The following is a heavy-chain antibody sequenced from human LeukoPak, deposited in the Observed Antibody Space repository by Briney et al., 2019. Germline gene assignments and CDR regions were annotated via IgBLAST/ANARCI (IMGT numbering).Heavy chain of an antibody. CDR1: GGSFSGYY. Sequence: SETLSLTCAVYGGSFSGYYWSWIRQPPGKGLEWIGEINHSGSTNYNPSLKSRVTISVDTSKNQFSLKLSSVTAADTAVYYCARGRSRRYYDSSGSLPYYFDYWGQGTLVTVSS. J-gene: IGHJ4*02. V-gene: IGHV4-34*01. CDR2: INHSGST. CDR3: ARGRSRRYYDSSGSLPYYFDY. D-gene: IGHD3-22*01.